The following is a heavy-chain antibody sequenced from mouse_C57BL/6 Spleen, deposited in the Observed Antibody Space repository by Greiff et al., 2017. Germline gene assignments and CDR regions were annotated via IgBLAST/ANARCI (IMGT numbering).Heavy chain of an antibody. D-gene: IGHD1-1*01. CDR1: GFTFSDYG. CDR3: AGYYGSSVWYFDV. CDR2: ISSGRSTI. J-gene: IGHJ1*03. Sequence: EVKLVESGGGLVKPGGSLKLSCAASGFTFSDYGMHWVRQAPEKGLEWVAYISSGRSTIYYADTVKGRFTISRDNAKNTLFLQMNSLRSEDTAMYYCAGYYGSSVWYFDVWGTGTTVTVSS. V-gene: IGHV5-17*01.